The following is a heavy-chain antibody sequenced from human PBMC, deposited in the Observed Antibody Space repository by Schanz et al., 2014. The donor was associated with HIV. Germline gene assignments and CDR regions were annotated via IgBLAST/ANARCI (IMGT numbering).Heavy chain of an antibody. V-gene: IGHV1-18*01. Sequence: QVQLVQSGPEVAQPGASVKVSCKASGYTFSRSAISWVRQAPGQGLEWMGWISGKNGETNYAKNFQGRVTMTTDTSASTTYMELTSLRSDDTAMYYCARDLNRWRDGSEKWFDTWGQGTLVTVSS. CDR1: GYTFSRSA. J-gene: IGHJ5*02. CDR3: ARDLNRWRDGSEKWFDT. CDR2: ISGKNGET. D-gene: IGHD2-15*01.